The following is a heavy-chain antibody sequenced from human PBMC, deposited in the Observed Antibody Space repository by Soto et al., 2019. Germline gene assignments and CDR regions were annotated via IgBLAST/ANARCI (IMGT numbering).Heavy chain of an antibody. V-gene: IGHV3-11*01. J-gene: IGHJ4*02. CDR3: ARAEYCSSTSCYPFDY. CDR1: GFTFSDYY. CDR2: ISSSGSTI. Sequence: GGSLRLSCAASGFTFSDYYMSWIRQAPGKGLEWVSYISSSGSTIYYADSVKGRFTISRDNAKNSLYLQMNSLRAEDTAVYYCARAEYCSSTSCYPFDYWGQGTLVTVSS. D-gene: IGHD2-2*01.